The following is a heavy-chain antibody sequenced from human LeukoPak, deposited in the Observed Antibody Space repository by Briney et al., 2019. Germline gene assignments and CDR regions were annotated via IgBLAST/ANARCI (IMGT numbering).Heavy chain of an antibody. D-gene: IGHD6-6*01. CDR1: GFTFSSYE. Sequence: GGSLRLSCAASGFTFSSYEMNWVRQAPGKGLEWVANIKQDGSEKYYVDSVKGRFTISRDNAKNSLYLQMNSLRAEDTAVYYCAKRYSSSNYYYYYMDVWGKGTTVTVSS. CDR2: IKQDGSEK. J-gene: IGHJ6*03. V-gene: IGHV3-7*01. CDR3: AKRYSSSNYYYYYMDV.